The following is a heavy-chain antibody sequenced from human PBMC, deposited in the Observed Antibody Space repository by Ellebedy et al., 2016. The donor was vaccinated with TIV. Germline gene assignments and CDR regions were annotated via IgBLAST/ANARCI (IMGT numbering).Heavy chain of an antibody. CDR2: IYYSGST. V-gene: IGHV4-59*01. CDR1: GDSIRSYY. D-gene: IGHD3-10*01. CDR3: ARREGYYGSGSYYAN. Sequence: MPSETLSLTCTVSGDSIRSYYWSWIRQPPGKGLEWIGYIYYSGSTNYNPSLKSRVTISIDTSKNQFSLKLSSVTAADPAVYYCARREGYYGSGSYYANWGQGTLVTVSS. J-gene: IGHJ4*02.